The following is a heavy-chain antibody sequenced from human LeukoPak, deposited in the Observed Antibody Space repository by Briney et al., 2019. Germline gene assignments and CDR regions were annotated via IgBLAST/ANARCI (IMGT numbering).Heavy chain of an antibody. CDR1: GFTFSSYA. CDR3: AKDLVDTAMGIDY. V-gene: IGHV3-30-3*01. Sequence: GRSLRLSCAASGFTFSSYAMHWVRQAPGKGLEWVAVISYDGSNKYYADSVKGRFTISRDNSKNTLYLQMNSLRAEDTAVYYCAKDLVDTAMGIDYWGQGTLVTVSS. CDR2: ISYDGSNK. J-gene: IGHJ4*02. D-gene: IGHD5-18*01.